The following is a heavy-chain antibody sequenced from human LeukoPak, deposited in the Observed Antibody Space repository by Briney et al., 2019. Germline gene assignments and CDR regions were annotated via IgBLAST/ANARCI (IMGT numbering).Heavy chain of an antibody. CDR2: IYYSGST. D-gene: IGHD3-10*01. CDR1: GGSISSDDYH. V-gene: IGHV4-30-4*01. J-gene: IGHJ4*02. Sequence: PSQTLSLTCTVSGGSISSDDYHWSWIRQPPGKGLEWIGYIYYSGSTYYTPSLKSRVTISVDTSRNQFSLKLSSVTAADTAVYYCARDSPSTSGSYYRLFDYWGQGTLVTVSS. CDR3: ARDSPSTSGSYYRLFDY.